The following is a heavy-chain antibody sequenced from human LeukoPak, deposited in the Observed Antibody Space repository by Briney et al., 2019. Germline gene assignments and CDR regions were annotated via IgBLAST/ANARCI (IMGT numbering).Heavy chain of an antibody. J-gene: IGHJ5*02. CDR1: GYTFTGYY. Sequence: ASVKVSCKASGYTFTGYYMHWVRQAPGQGLEWMGIINPSGGSTSYAQKFQGRVTMTRDTSTSTVYMELSSLRSEDTAVYYCARAYCSGGSCYSYWFDPWGQGTLVTVSS. CDR2: INPSGGST. CDR3: ARAYCSGGSCYSYWFDP. V-gene: IGHV1-46*01. D-gene: IGHD2-15*01.